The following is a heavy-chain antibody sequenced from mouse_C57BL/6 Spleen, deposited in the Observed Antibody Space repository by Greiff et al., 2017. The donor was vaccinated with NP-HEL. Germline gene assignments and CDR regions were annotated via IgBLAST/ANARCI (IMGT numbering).Heavy chain of an antibody. CDR3: AREGGNYRAWFAY. V-gene: IGHV5-4*01. J-gene: IGHJ3*01. Sequence: EVQLVESGGGLVKPGGSLKLSCAASGFTFSSYAMSWVRQTPEKRLEWVATISDGGSYTYYPDNVKGRFTISRDNAKNNLYLQMSHLKSEDTAMYYCAREGGNYRAWFAYWGQGTLVTVSA. CDR2: ISDGGSYT. CDR1: GFTFSSYA. D-gene: IGHD2-1*01.